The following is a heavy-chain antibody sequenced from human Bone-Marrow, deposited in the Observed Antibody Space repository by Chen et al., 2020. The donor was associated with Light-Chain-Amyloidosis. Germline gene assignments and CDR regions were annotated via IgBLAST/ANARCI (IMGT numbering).Heavy chain of an antibody. CDR1: GFTFDDYA. V-gene: IGHV3-9*01. D-gene: IGHD3-10*01. CDR3: AKDKGGSMGFGMDV. J-gene: IGHJ6*02. CDR2: ISWNSGVK. Sequence: EVQLVESGGGLVQPGRSLRLSCAASGFTFDDYAMHWVRQAPGKGLEWVSGISWNSGVKGYVDSVRGRFTISRDGVKNSLYLQMNSLRPEDTALYYCAKDKGGSMGFGMDVWGQGTTVIVSS.